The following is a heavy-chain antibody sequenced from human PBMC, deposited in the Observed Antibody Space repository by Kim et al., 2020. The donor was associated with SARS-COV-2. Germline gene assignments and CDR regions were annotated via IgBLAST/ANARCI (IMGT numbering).Heavy chain of an antibody. CDR3: ARAVYGSGSYYVDY. J-gene: IGHJ4*02. V-gene: IGHV3-66*01. Sequence: ADSVKGRFTISRDNSKNTLYPQMNSLRAEDTAVYYCARAVYGSGSYYVDYWGQGTLVTVSS. D-gene: IGHD3-10*01.